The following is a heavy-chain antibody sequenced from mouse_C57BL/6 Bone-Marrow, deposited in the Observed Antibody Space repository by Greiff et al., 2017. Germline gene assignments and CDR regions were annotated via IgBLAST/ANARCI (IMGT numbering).Heavy chain of an antibody. Sequence: EVQLVESGGDLVKPGGSLKLSCAASGFTFSSYGMSWVRQTPDKRLEWIATISSGGSYTYYPDRVKGRVTFSRDNTKNPLYLQMSSLESEDTAMYYCARTQLGAMDYWGQGTSVTGSS. CDR2: ISSGGSYT. D-gene: IGHD4-1*02. J-gene: IGHJ4*01. CDR1: GFTFSSYG. CDR3: ARTQLGAMDY. V-gene: IGHV5-6*01.